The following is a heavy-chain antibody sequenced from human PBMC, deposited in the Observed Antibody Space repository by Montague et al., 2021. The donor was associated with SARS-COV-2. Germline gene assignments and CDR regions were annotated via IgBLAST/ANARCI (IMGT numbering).Heavy chain of an antibody. Sequence: SETLSLTCTVSGGSISSSSYYWGWIRQPPGKGLEWIGSIYYSGSTYYNPSLKSRVTISVDTSKNQFSLKLSSVTAADTAVYYCARTLNLYYYGSGSYSNVFHPWGQGTLVTVSS. D-gene: IGHD3-10*01. CDR2: IYYSGST. V-gene: IGHV4-39*07. J-gene: IGHJ5*02. CDR1: GGSISSSSYY. CDR3: ARTLNLYYYGSGSYSNVFHP.